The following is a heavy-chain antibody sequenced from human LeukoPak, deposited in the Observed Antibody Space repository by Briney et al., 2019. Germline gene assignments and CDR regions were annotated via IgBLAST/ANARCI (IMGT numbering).Heavy chain of an antibody. Sequence: GGSLRLSCAASGFTFSSYAMSWVRQAPGKGLEWVAVISYDGTEKHYGDSVKGRFTISRDNSKNTLYLQMNSLRAEDTALYYCGRDGHDVPLDYWGQGTLVTVSS. J-gene: IGHJ4*02. D-gene: IGHD3-3*01. CDR2: ISYDGTEK. V-gene: IGHV3-30*03. CDR1: GFTFSSYA. CDR3: GRDGHDVPLDY.